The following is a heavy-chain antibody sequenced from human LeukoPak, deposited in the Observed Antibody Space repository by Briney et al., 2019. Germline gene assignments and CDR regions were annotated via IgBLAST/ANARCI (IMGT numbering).Heavy chain of an antibody. Sequence: PGGSLSLSCAASGLTFSGFWMSWVRQAPGRGREGVPSINLDGSVRHYVDSARGRFTISRDNAKNSLYLQMNSLRAEDTAVYYCARGSNWNYEVGWFDPWGQGTLVTVSS. V-gene: IGHV3-7*04. CDR3: ARGSNWNYEVGWFDP. D-gene: IGHD1-7*01. CDR2: INLDGSVR. J-gene: IGHJ5*02. CDR1: GLTFSGFW.